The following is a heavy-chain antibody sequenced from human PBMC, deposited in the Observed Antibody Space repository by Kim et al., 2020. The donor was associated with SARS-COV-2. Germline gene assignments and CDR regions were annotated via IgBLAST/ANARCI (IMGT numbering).Heavy chain of an antibody. Sequence: GGSLRLSCAASGFTFSSYSMNWVRQAPGKGLEWVSYISSSSSTIYYADSVKGRFTISRDNAKNSLYLQMNSLRAEDTAVYYCASPFGCSSTSCQLAVAGEWGRGTLVTVST. CDR2: ISSSSSTI. V-gene: IGHV3-48*04. J-gene: IGHJ4*02. CDR1: GFTFSSYS. CDR3: ASPFGCSSTSCQLAVAGE. D-gene: IGHD2-2*01.